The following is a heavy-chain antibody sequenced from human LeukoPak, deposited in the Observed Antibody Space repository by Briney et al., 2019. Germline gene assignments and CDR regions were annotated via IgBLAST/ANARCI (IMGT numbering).Heavy chain of an antibody. CDR2: IIPIFGTA. CDR3: ARESRYDFWSGYYLDY. Sequence: SVKVSCKASGGTFTSYAISWVRQAPGQGLEWMGGIIPIFGTANYAQKFQGRVTITADESTSTAYMELSSLRSEDTAVYYCARESRYDFWSGYYLDYWGQGTLVTVSS. D-gene: IGHD3-3*01. V-gene: IGHV1-69*01. J-gene: IGHJ4*02. CDR1: GGTFTSYA.